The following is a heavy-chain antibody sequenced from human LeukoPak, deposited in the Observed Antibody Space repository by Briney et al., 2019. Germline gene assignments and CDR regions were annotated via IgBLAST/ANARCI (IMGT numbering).Heavy chain of an antibody. CDR2: ISGNGCST. Sequence: GGSLRLSCAASGFTFSNYAMSWVRQAPGKGLEWVAAISGNGCSTYYADSVKGRFTISRYNSKNKMYLQMNSVRAEDTAVYYCAKSLGGDYAYWGQGTLVTVSS. D-gene: IGHD4-17*01. V-gene: IGHV3-23*01. CDR3: AKSLGGDYAY. J-gene: IGHJ4*02. CDR1: GFTFSNYA.